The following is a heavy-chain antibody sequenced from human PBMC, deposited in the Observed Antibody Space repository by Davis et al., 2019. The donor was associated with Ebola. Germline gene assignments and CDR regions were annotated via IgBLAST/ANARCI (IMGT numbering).Heavy chain of an antibody. CDR2: IKQDGSEK. V-gene: IGHV3-7*01. D-gene: IGHD3-3*01. CDR1: GFTFSSYW. Sequence: GESLKISCAASGFTFSSYWMSWVRQAPGKGLEWVANIKQDGSEKYYVDSVKGRFTISRDNAKNSLYLQRNSLRTEDTAVYYCARDFTYYDFWSGYYTHYYYGMDVWGQGTTVTVSS. CDR3: ARDFTYYDFWSGYYTHYYYGMDV. J-gene: IGHJ6*02.